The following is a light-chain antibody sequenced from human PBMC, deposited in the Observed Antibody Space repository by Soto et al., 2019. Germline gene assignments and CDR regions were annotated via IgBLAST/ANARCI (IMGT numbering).Light chain of an antibody. CDR1: HSVSCW. Sequence: DIQMTQSPSTLSASVGDRVTITCRASHSVSCWLAWYQQTPVKAPKLLIYDASTLQSGVPSRFSGSGSGTEFTLTINSLQTDDSATYYCQQYTSYSLTFGGGTKVEI. CDR2: DAS. CDR3: QQYTSYSLT. V-gene: IGKV1-5*01. J-gene: IGKJ4*01.